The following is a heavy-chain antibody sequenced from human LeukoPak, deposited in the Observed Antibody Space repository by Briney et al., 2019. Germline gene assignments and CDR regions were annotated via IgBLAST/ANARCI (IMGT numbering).Heavy chain of an antibody. J-gene: IGHJ4*02. Sequence: ASVKVSCKASGYTFTSYGISWVRQAPGQGLEWMGWISAYSGNTNYAQKLQGRVTMTTDTSTSTAYMELRSLRSDDTAVYYCARDIGYCSSTSCYSDYWGQGTLVTVSS. V-gene: IGHV1-18*01. CDR2: ISAYSGNT. CDR1: GYTFTSYG. CDR3: ARDIGYCSSTSCYSDY. D-gene: IGHD2-2*01.